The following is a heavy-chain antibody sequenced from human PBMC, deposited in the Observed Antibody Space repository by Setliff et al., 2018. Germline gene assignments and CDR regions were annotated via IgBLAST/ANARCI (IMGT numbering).Heavy chain of an antibody. CDR2: INHRGST. J-gene: IGHJ4*02. CDR3: ARGRNIAVRLLDS. Sequence: SETLSLTCAAYGGTFSDYYWTWIRQPPGKGLEWIGEINHRGSTNYNPSLKSRATISRDTSKDQFSLKLISMSAADTAVYFCARGRNIAVRLLDSWGQGALVTVSS. D-gene: IGHD2-21*01. CDR1: GGTFSDYY. V-gene: IGHV4-34*01.